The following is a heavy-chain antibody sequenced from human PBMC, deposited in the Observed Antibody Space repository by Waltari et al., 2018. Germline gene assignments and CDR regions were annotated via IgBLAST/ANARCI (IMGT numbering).Heavy chain of an antibody. V-gene: IGHV3-9*01. Sequence: EVQLVESGGGLVQPGRSLRLSCAASGFNFEDYAMHWVRQAPGKGLCWVSSIMSNGGSIGYADSVRGRFTISRDNAKSSLYLEMNSLRGEDTALYYCAKGNSAWYADYWGQGTLVTVSS. J-gene: IGHJ4*02. CDR2: IMSNGGSI. D-gene: IGHD6-19*01. CDR3: AKGNSAWYADY. CDR1: GFNFEDYA.